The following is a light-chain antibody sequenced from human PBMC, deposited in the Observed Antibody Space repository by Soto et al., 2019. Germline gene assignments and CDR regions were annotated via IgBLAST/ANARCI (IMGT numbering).Light chain of an antibody. J-gene: IGKJ2*01. CDR3: LQIYFYPYT. Sequence: DIQMTQSPSTLSASVGDRVTITCRASQTDTNWLAWYREIPGKAAELLIYKASTLESGVPSRFSGSGSGTHFTLTIDSLQPDDFATYYCLQIYFYPYTFGQGTEVEIK. V-gene: IGKV1-5*03. CDR2: KAS. CDR1: QTDTNW.